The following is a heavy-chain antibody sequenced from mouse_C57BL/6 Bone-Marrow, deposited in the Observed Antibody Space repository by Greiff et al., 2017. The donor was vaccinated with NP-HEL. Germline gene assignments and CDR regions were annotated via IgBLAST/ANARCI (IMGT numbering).Heavy chain of an antibody. J-gene: IGHJ1*03. CDR2: IRLKSDNYAT. CDR1: GFTFSNYW. CDR3: TGGITRYFDV. V-gene: IGHV6-3*01. D-gene: IGHD2-4*01. Sequence: EVKLEESGGGLVQPGGSMKLSCVASGFTFSNYWMNWVRQSPEKGLEWVAQIRLKSDNYATHYAESVKGRFTISRDDSKSSVYLQMNNLRAEDTGIYYCTGGITRYFDVWGTGTTVTVSS.